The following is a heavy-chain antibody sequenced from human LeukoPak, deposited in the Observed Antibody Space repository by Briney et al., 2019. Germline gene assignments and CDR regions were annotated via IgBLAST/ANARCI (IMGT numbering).Heavy chain of an antibody. CDR3: AKVRSPYYYYYMDV. J-gene: IGHJ6*03. CDR1: GFTFSSYG. V-gene: IGHV3-23*01. CDR2: ISGSGGST. Sequence: GGSLRLSCAASGFTFSSYGMSWVRQAPGKGLEWVSAISGSGGSTYYADSVKGRFTISRDNSKNTLYLQMNSLRAEDTAVYYCAKVRSPYYYYYMDVWGKGTTVTISS.